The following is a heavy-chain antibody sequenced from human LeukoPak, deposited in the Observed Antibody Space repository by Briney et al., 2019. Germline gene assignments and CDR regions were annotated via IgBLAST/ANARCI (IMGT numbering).Heavy chain of an antibody. J-gene: IGHJ4*02. CDR1: GFTLSDPG. Sequence: PGGALLQSCATPGFTLSDPGTDTGRQASAKVLEMNDRIKSKPNIYTTAYAASVRGSFTIYRDKSKIKAYLQMNSLKTEDASVYYCTRLKEDGIVVADFDYWGQGTLVTVSS. CDR2: IKSKPNIYTT. D-gene: IGHD6-19*01. V-gene: IGHV3-73*01. CDR3: TRLKEDGIVVADFDY.